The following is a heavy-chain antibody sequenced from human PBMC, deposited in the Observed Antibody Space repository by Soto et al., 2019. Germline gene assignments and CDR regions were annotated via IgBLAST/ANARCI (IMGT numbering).Heavy chain of an antibody. D-gene: IGHD5-12*01. CDR2: IYYSGST. Sequence: PSETLSLTCTVSGRSISSYYWSWIRQPPGKGLELIGYIYYSGSTNYNPSLKSRVTISVDTSKNQFSLKLSSVTAADTAVYYCARGATPKYGGQGTLVTVS. CDR1: GRSISSYY. CDR3: ARGATPKY. V-gene: IGHV4-59*08. J-gene: IGHJ4*02.